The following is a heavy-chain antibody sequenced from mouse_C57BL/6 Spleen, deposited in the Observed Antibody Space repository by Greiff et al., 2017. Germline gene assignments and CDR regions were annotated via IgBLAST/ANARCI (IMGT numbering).Heavy chain of an antibody. CDR3: ARGYMDY. V-gene: IGHV1-42*01. Sequence: DVQLQESGPELVKPGASVKISCKASGYSFTGYYMNWVKQSPEKSLEWIGEINPSTGGTTYNQKFKAKATLTVDKSSSTAYMQLKSLTSEDSAVYYCARGYMDYWGQGTSVTVSS. J-gene: IGHJ4*01. CDR2: INPSTGGT. CDR1: GYSFTGYY.